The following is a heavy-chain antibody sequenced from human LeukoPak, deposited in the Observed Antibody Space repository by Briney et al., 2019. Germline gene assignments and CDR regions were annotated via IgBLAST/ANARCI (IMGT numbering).Heavy chain of an antibody. CDR2: IYYSGST. Sequence: SETLSLTCTVSGGSIGSYYWSWIRQPPGKGLEWIGYIYYSGSTNYNPSLKSRVTISVDTSKNQFSLKLSSVTAADTAVYYCARERSYYYGSGSYLGWFDPWGQGTLVTVSS. V-gene: IGHV4-59*01. CDR3: ARERSYYYGSGSYLGWFDP. J-gene: IGHJ5*02. CDR1: GGSIGSYY. D-gene: IGHD3-10*01.